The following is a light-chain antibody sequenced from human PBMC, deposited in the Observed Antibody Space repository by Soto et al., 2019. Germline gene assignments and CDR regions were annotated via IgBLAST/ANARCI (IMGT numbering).Light chain of an antibody. CDR2: DAS. J-gene: IGKJ5*01. Sequence: IQMTQSPSSLSASVGDRGSITWRASQSISSWVAWYQQKPGRAPKLLIYDASNLEAGVPSRFRGSGSGTYFTLPISRMPPEDIATYYCQPYENLPTFRQGTRLEIK. V-gene: IGKV1-33*01. CDR1: QSISSW. CDR3: QPYENLPT.